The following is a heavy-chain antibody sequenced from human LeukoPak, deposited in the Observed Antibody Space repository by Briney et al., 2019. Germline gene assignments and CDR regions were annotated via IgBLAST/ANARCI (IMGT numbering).Heavy chain of an antibody. D-gene: IGHD2-15*01. V-gene: IGHV1-2*02. Sequence: ASVKVSCKASGYTFTGYYMHWVRQAPGQGLEWMGWINPNSGGTNYAQKFQGRVTMTRDTSISTAYMELSRLRSDDTAVYYCARENSGGSCSLDYWGQGTLVTVSS. CDR1: GYTFTGYY. CDR2: INPNSGGT. J-gene: IGHJ4*02. CDR3: ARENSGGSCSLDY.